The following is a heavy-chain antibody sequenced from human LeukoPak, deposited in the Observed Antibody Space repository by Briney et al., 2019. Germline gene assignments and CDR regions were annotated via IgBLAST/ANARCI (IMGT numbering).Heavy chain of an antibody. CDR1: GFTFSNAW. Sequence: PGGSLRLSCAASGFTFSNAWMSWVRQAPGKGLEWVSAISGSGGSTYYADSVKGRFTISRDNSKNTLYLQMNSLRAEDTAVYYCAKDMADKYYYGSSGYWDYWGQGTLVTVSS. V-gene: IGHV3-23*01. CDR3: AKDMADKYYYGSSGYWDY. J-gene: IGHJ4*02. CDR2: ISGSGGST. D-gene: IGHD3-22*01.